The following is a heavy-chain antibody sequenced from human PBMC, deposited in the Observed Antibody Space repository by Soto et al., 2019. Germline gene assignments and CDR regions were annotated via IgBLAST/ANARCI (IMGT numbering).Heavy chain of an antibody. J-gene: IGHJ4*02. CDR2: IYYSGST. V-gene: IGHV4-39*01. Sequence: QLQLQESGPGLVKPSETLSLTCTVSGGSISSSSYYWGWIRQPPGKGLEWIGSIYYSGSTYYNPSLKSRVTISVDTSKNQFSLKLSSVTAADTAVYYCARVDDCGGDCYSDYWGQGTLVTVSS. CDR1: GGSISSSSYY. CDR3: ARVDDCGGDCYSDY. D-gene: IGHD2-21*02.